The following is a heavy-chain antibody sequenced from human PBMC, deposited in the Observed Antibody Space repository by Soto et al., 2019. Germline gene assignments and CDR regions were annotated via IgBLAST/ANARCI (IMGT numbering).Heavy chain of an antibody. J-gene: IGHJ4*02. V-gene: IGHV3-23*01. CDR1: GFTFSSDI. CDR3: EKGSGGSGWHDFDC. D-gene: IGHD6-19*01. CDR2: ITADGGGT. Sequence: GGSLRLSCTASGFTFSSDIMNLVRQAPGKGLEWISTITADGGGTFYADSVKGRFTISRDNSKNTLYLQMDNLRAEDTDLYYREKGSGGSGWHDFDCWGQGTQVTVSS.